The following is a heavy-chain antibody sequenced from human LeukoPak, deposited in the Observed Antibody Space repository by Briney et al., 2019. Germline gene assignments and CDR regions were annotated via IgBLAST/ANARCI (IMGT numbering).Heavy chain of an antibody. CDR3: ARTGTDAFDI. CDR2: TSYDESNK. CDR1: GFTFSGYA. J-gene: IGHJ3*02. D-gene: IGHD1/OR15-1a*01. Sequence: PGGSLRLSCAASGFTFSGYAMPWVRQAPGKGLEWVSVTSYDESNKYYADSVKGRFTISRDNSKNTLYLQMNSLRVEDTAVYYCARTGTDAFDIWGQGTMVTVSS. V-gene: IGHV3-30*01.